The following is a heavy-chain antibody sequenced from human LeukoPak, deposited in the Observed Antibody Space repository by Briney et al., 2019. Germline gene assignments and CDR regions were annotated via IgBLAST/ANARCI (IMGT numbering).Heavy chain of an antibody. CDR2: INPNSGGT. CDR1: GYTFTGYY. J-gene: IGHJ3*02. Sequence: ASVKVSCKASGYTFTGYYIHWVRQAPGQGLEWMGWINPNSGGTNYAQKFQGRVTLIRDTSSSTAYMELSRLRSDDTAVYYCATRNPSGYYHDAFDMWGHGTMVTVS. CDR3: ATRNPSGYYHDAFDM. D-gene: IGHD3-22*01. V-gene: IGHV1-2*02.